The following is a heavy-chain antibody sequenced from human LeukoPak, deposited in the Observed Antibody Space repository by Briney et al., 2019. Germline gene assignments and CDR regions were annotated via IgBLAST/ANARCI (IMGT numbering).Heavy chain of an antibody. D-gene: IGHD3-3*01. CDR2: FDPEDGET. CDR3: ARAVEYLIWSGSDAFDI. Sequence: ASVKVSCKVSGYTLTELSMHWVRQAPGKGLEWMGGFDPEDGETIYAQKFQGRVTMTEDTSTDTAYMELSSLRSEDTAVYYCARAVEYLIWSGSDAFDIWGQGTMVTVSS. CDR1: GYTLTELS. J-gene: IGHJ3*02. V-gene: IGHV1-24*01.